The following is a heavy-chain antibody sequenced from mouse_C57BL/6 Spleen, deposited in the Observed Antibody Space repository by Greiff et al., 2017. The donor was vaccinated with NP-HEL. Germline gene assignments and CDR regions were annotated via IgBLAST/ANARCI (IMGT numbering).Heavy chain of an antibody. V-gene: IGHV1-82*01. CDR3: ARLYYAMDY. J-gene: IGHJ4*01. CDR1: GYAFSSSW. CDR2: IYPGDGDT. Sequence: VQLQQSGPELVKPGASVKISCKASGYAFSSSWMNWVKQRPGKGLEWLGRIYPGDGDTNYNGKFKGKATLTADKSSSTAYMQLSSLTSEDSAVYFCARLYYAMDYWGQGTSVTVSS.